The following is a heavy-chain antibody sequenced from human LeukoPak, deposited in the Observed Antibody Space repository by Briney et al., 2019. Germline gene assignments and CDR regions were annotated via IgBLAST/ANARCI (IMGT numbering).Heavy chain of an antibody. CDR1: EFTFSSYS. V-gene: IGHV3-48*02. D-gene: IGHD3-3*01. CDR2: ISSSSSTI. J-gene: IGHJ3*02. CDR3: ARDNGARDRGGITIFGVALGAFDI. Sequence: GGPLRLSCAASEFTFSSYSMNWVRQAPGKGLEWVSYISSSSSTIYYADSVKGRFTISRDNAKNSLYLQMNSLRDEDTAVYYCARDNGARDRGGITIFGVALGAFDIWGQGTMVTVSS.